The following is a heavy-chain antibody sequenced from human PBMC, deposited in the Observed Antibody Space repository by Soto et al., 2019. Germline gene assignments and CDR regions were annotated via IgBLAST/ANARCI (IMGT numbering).Heavy chain of an antibody. CDR1: GGSISSSSYY. CDR3: ARHIAVAGTIDY. CDR2: IYYSGST. J-gene: IGHJ4*02. D-gene: IGHD6-19*01. Sequence: SETLSLTCTVSGGSISSSSYYWGWIRQPPGKGLEWIGSIYYSGSTYYNPSLKSRVTISVDTSKNQFSLKLSSVTAADTAVYYCARHIAVAGTIDYWGQGTLVTVSS. V-gene: IGHV4-39*01.